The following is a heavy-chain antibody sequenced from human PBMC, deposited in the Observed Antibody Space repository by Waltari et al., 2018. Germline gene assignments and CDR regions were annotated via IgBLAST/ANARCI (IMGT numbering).Heavy chain of an antibody. V-gene: IGHV4-31*03. J-gene: IGHJ4*02. CDR1: GGSISRGGYY. CDR2: IYHSGST. D-gene: IGHD6-13*01. CDR3: ARAIAAAGTD. Sequence: QVQLQESGPGLVKPSQTLSLTCTVSGGSISRGGYYWSWIRQHPGKGLEGIGYIYHSGSTYYNPSLKSRVTISVDRSKNQFSLKLSSVTAADTAVYYCARAIAAAGTDWGQGTLVTVSS.